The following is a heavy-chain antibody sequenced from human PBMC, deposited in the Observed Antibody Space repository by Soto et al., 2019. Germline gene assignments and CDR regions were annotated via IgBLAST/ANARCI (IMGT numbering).Heavy chain of an antibody. CDR2: IYYRGST. J-gene: IGHJ5*02. Sequence: LLLTCTVSGGHLRLYSWSWTRPPPGQVLECIGYIYYRGSTIYNPSLKSRVTISVDTSKNQFSLKLSYVTAADTAVYYCARFKGHYDFWSGYSRGWFDPWGQGTLVTVS. D-gene: IGHD3-3*01. CDR1: GGHLRLYS. CDR3: ARFKGHYDFWSGYSRGWFDP. V-gene: IGHV4-59*01.